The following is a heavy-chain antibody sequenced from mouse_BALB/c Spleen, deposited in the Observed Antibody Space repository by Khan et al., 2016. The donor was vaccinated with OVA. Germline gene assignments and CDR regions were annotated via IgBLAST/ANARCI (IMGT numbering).Heavy chain of an antibody. J-gene: IGHJ2*01. V-gene: IGHV2-9*02. D-gene: IGHD1-3*01. CDR1: GFSLTSYG. CDR2: IWAGGST. CDR3: SRLKDI. Sequence: QVQLKQSGPGLVAPSQSLSITCTVSGFSLTSYGVHWVRQPPGKGLEWLGVIWAGGSTNYNSALMSRLSISTDNSKGQVFLKMNSLQTADTAMYYCSRLKDIWGQGTTLTVSS.